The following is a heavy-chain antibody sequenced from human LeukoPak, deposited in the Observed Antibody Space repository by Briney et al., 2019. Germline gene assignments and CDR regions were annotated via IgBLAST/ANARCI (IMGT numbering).Heavy chain of an antibody. CDR3: ARGSMARGDFDH. J-gene: IGHJ4*02. CDR1: GFTFSDHW. V-gene: IGHV3-23*01. D-gene: IGHD3-10*01. Sequence: GGSLRLSCAASGFTFSDHWMAWVRQAPGKGLEWVSVVSGGGGTTYYADSVKGRFTISRDNSKNTVSLQMNSLRAEDTAVYYCARGSMARGDFDHWGQGTLVTVSS. CDR2: VSGGGGTT.